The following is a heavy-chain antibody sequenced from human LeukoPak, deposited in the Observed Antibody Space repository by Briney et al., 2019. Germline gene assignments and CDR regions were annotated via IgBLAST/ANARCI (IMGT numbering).Heavy chain of an antibody. J-gene: IGHJ3*02. CDR3: ARASEMATIGDAFDI. CDR2: INRGGTST. CDR1: GFTFDNYG. D-gene: IGHD5-24*01. Sequence: PGGSLRLSCAASGFTFDNYGMSWVRQAPGTGLEWVSGINRGGTSTGHADSVKGRFTISRDNAENSLYLQMNSLRAEDTALYYCARASEMATIGDAFDIWGQGTMVIVSS. V-gene: IGHV3-20*04.